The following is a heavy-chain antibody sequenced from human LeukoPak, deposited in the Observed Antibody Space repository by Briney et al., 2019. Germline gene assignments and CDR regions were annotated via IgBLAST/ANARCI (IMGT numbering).Heavy chain of an antibody. CDR2: INSDGSST. D-gene: IGHD3-3*01. J-gene: IGHJ4*02. CDR1: GFTLSSYW. Sequence: GGSLRLSCAASGFTLSSYWMHWVRQAPGKGLVWVSRINSDGSSTSYADSVKGRFTISRDNAKNTLYLQMNSLRAEDTAVYYCARVPRFLEWLSFDYWGQGTLVTVSS. V-gene: IGHV3-74*01. CDR3: ARVPRFLEWLSFDY.